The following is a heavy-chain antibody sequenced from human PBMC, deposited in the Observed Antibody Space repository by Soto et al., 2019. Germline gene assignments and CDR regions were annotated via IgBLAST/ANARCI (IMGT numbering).Heavy chain of an antibody. J-gene: IGHJ6*03. CDR1: GFTFSSYA. CDR2: ISGSGGST. D-gene: IGHD3-9*01. Sequence: GGSLRLSCAASGFTFSSYAMSWVRQAPGKGLEWVSAISGSGGSTYYADSVKGRFTISRDNSKNTLYLQMNSLRAEDTAVYYCAKGANVLRYFDWSTPINYYYYYYMDVWGKGTTVTVSS. CDR3: AKGANVLRYFDWSTPINYYYYYYMDV. V-gene: IGHV3-23*01.